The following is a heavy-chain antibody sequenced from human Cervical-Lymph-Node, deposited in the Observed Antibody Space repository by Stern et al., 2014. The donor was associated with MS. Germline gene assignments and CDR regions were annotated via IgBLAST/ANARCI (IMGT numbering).Heavy chain of an antibody. J-gene: IGHJ5*02. CDR3: ARDPHIAVAGTGGGFDP. D-gene: IGHD6-19*01. CDR2: ISGYNDDT. CDR1: GYTFTKYG. Sequence: VQLVESGAEVKKPGASVKVACKASGYTFTKYGISWVRQAPGQGLEWMGWISGYNDDTNYVEKFQGRITMTTDTSPSTAYMELRSLRSDDTAVYYCARDPHIAVAGTGGGFDPWGQGTLVTVSS. V-gene: IGHV1-18*01.